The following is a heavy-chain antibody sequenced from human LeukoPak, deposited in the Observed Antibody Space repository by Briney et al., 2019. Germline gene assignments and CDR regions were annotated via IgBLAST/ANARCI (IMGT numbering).Heavy chain of an antibody. V-gene: IGHV4-59*01. D-gene: IGHD1-7*01. Sequence: KPSETLSLTCTVSGGSISSYYWSWIRQPPGEGLEWIGYIYYSGSTNYNPSLKSRVTISVDTSKNQFSLKLSSVTAADTAVYYCARDMTGTTPTFDYWGQGTLVTVSS. CDR2: IYYSGST. CDR3: ARDMTGTTPTFDY. CDR1: GGSISSYY. J-gene: IGHJ4*02.